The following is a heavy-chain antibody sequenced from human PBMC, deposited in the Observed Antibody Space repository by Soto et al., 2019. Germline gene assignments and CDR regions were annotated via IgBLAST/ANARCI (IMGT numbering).Heavy chain of an antibody. J-gene: IGHJ4*02. CDR2: ITFRGDYT. Sequence: EVQLLESGGGLVQPGGSLRLSCAASGFTFSSYAMSWVRQAPGKGLEWLAGITFRGDYTYYADSVKGRFTLSRDTSRNRLDLQMNSLKVEDTALYFCAKLGTMGVFDNWGQGTLLTVSS. CDR1: GFTFSSYA. D-gene: IGHD1-26*01. CDR3: AKLGTMGVFDN. V-gene: IGHV3-23*01.